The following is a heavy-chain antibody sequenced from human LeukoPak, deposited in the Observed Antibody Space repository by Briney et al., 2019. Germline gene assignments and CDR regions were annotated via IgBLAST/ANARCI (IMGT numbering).Heavy chain of an antibody. V-gene: IGHV3-23*01. CDR1: GFTFSSYA. CDR2: ISGSGGST. J-gene: IGHJ4*02. CDR3: AKDAANTYYDFWNGFRPLDY. Sequence: GGSLRLSCAASGFTFSSYAMSWVRQAPGKGLEWVSAISGSGGSTYYADSVKGRFTISRDNSENTLYLQMNSLRAEDTAVYYCAKDAANTYYDFWNGFRPLDYWGQGTLVTVSS. D-gene: IGHD3-3*01.